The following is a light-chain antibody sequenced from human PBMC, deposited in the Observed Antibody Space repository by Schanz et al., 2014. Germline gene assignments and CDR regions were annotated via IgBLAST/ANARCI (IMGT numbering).Light chain of an antibody. CDR1: QDISYW. Sequence: DIQMTQSPSSLSASVGDRVTITCRASQDISYWLAWYQQKPGRAPTLLMYAASTLQKDVPSRFSGSGSGTDFTLTISSMQPEDFATYYCLQHNSYPLTFGGGTKVEIK. CDR2: AAS. V-gene: IGKV1D-16*01. CDR3: LQHNSYPLT. J-gene: IGKJ4*01.